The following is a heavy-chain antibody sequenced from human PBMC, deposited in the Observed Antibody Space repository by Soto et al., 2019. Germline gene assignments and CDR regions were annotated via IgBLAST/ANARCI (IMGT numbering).Heavy chain of an antibody. CDR3: AIVPYTGGYRGHFDC. J-gene: IGHJ4*02. CDR1: GFTFSSYG. CDR2: ISNDGSNK. V-gene: IGHV3-30*03. Sequence: QVQLVESGGGVVQPGRSLRLSCAASGFTFSSYGMHWVRQAPGKGLEWVAVISNDGSNKYYADSVKGRFTISRDNSENTLYLQMNSLRAEDTAVYYCAIVPYTGGYRGHFDCWGQGTLVTVSS. D-gene: IGHD1-26*01.